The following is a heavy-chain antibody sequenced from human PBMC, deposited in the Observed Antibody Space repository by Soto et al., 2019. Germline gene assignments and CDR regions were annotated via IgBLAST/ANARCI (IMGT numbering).Heavy chain of an antibody. CDR2: IYYSGST. Sequence: SETLSLTCTVSGGSISSYYWSWIRQPPGKGLEWIGYIYYSGSTNYNPSLKRRVTISVDTSKNQFSLKLSSVTARDPAVYYCARDHEYSGYDPWGQGTLVTVSS. V-gene: IGHV4-59*01. CDR1: GGSISSYY. CDR3: ARDHEYSGYDP. D-gene: IGHD5-12*01. J-gene: IGHJ5*02.